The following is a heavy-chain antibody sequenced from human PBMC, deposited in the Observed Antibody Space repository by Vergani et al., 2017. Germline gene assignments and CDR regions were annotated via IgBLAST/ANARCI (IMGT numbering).Heavy chain of an antibody. CDR2: ISGSGCST. J-gene: IGHJ6*01. CDR3: TRVNPRNSGYYYLYYYHAMNV. CDR1: GFTFNHYA. Sequence: EVQLLESGGDLVQPGGSLRLSCAASGFTFNHYAMNWVRQAPGKGLEWVSGISGSGCSTYYAGSVKGRFTISRDRSKNTLYLQMNSLSAGDTAVYYWTRVNPRNSGYYYLYYYHAMNVWWQGTTVTISS. D-gene: IGHD5-12*01. V-gene: IGHV3-23*01.